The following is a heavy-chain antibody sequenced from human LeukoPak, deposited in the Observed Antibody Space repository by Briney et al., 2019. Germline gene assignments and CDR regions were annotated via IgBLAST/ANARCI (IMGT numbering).Heavy chain of an antibody. D-gene: IGHD6-13*01. J-gene: IGHJ4*02. Sequence: PGGSLRLSCAASGFTFSSYWMSWVRQAPGKGLEWVANIKQDGSEKYYVDSVKGRFTISRDNAKNSLYLQMNSLRAEDTAVYYCARDPQDSSSWYFDYWGQGTLVTVPS. V-gene: IGHV3-7*01. CDR3: ARDPQDSSSWYFDY. CDR2: IKQDGSEK. CDR1: GFTFSSYW.